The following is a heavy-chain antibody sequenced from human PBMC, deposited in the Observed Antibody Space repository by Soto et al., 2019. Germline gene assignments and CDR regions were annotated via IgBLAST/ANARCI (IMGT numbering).Heavy chain of an antibody. Sequence: SETLSLPCTVSGGSISRYYWSWIRQPPGKGLEWIGDIYYSGSTNYNPSPKSRVTISVDTSKNQFSLKLSSVTAADTAVYYCAIQSTSSSGHDYWGQGTLVSVSS. J-gene: IGHJ4*02. CDR1: GGSISRYY. CDR2: IYYSGST. D-gene: IGHD3-22*01. V-gene: IGHV4-59*01. CDR3: AIQSTSSSGHDY.